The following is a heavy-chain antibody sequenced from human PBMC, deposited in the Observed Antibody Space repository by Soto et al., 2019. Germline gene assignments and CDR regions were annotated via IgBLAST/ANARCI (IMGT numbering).Heavy chain of an antibody. Sequence: GGSRRLSCAASGFTFSSYGMHWVRQAPGKGLEWVAVISYDGSNKYYADSVKGRFTISRDNSKNTLYLQMNSLRAEDTAVYYCEKSPIPRYHDHLNWFDPWGQGT. J-gene: IGHJ5*02. D-gene: IGHD2-2*01. CDR2: ISYDGSNK. CDR3: EKSPIPRYHDHLNWFDP. V-gene: IGHV3-30*18. CDR1: GFTFSSYG.